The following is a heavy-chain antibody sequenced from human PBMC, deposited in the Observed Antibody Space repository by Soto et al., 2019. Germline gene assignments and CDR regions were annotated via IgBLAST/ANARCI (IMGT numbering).Heavy chain of an antibody. V-gene: IGHV1-18*01. CDR2: ISPHNFNT. J-gene: IGHJ4*02. D-gene: IGHD3-9*01. Sequence: QVPLEQSGAEVKKPGDSVKVSCKASGYTFTHFYITWVRQAPGQGLEWMGAISPHNFNTNFAQKFQGRVTLTTDTSTNTAYMELRSLTSDDTAAYYCARDEGGYDILTGYYTAHHFDYWGQGVLVTVSS. CDR1: GYTFTHFY. CDR3: ARDEGGYDILTGYYTAHHFDY.